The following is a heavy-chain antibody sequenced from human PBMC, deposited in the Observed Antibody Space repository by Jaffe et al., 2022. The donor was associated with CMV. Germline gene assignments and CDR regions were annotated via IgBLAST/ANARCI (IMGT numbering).Heavy chain of an antibody. V-gene: IGHV4-39*01. CDR1: GDSLPGASTY. J-gene: IGHJ3*02. Sequence: QLQLQESGPGLLKPSETLSLSCIVSGDSLPGASTYWGWIRQPPGKGLEWIGSVYYSGSTYFNPSLESRVTISVDTSNNQFSLRLSSVTAADTAVYYCARLKRSGSFYPGRAGVFDIWGQGTMVTVSS. D-gene: IGHD1-26*01. CDR3: ARLKRSGSFYPGRAGVFDI. CDR2: VYYSGST.